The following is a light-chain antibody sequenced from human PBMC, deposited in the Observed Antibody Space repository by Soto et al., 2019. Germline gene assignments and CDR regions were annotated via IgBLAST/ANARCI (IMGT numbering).Light chain of an antibody. Sequence: EVVLTQSPATLSLPPGERATLSCRASQTIANYLAWYQQKLGQAPRLLIYDASNRAAGIPVRFNGSGSGTDFTLSINNLEPEYFAVSSCQERRTSYPFGQRPRLAIK. CDR1: QTIANY. V-gene: IGKV3D-11*02. CDR3: QERRTSYP. CDR2: DAS. J-gene: IGKJ5*01.